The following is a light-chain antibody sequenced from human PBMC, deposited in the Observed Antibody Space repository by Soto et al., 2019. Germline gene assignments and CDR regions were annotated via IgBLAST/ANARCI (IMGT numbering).Light chain of an antibody. CDR1: QGISSW. J-gene: IGKJ1*01. CDR2: AAS. CDR3: QQASSLPWT. Sequence: DIQMTQSPSSLSASVGDRVTITCRATQGISSWLAWYQQKPGKAPKLLIYAASSLQTGVPSRFSGSGSGTDFSLAISSLQPEDFATYYCQQASSLPWTFGQGTKVEIK. V-gene: IGKV1-12*02.